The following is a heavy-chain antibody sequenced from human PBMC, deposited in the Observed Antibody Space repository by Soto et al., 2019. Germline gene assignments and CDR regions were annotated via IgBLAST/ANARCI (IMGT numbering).Heavy chain of an antibody. Sequence: GGSLRLSCAASGFTFSSYAMSWVRQAPGKGLEWVSSVSAGGDMTYYSDSVKGRFTISRDNSNNALFLQMNSLRAEDSALYYCARGDRGGSGSPASYYYSGLDVWGQGTTVTVSS. D-gene: IGHD3-10*01. V-gene: IGHV3-23*01. CDR2: VSAGGDMT. CDR3: ARGDRGGSGSPASYYYSGLDV. CDR1: GFTFSSYA. J-gene: IGHJ6*02.